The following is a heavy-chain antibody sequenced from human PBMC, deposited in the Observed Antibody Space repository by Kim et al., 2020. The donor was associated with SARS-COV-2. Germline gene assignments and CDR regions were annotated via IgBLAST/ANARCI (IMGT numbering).Heavy chain of an antibody. CDR3: AKGDSIGRFDY. Sequence: GGSLRLSCAASGFTFSSYGMHWVRQAPGKGLEWVAVISYDGSNKYYADSVKGRFTISRDNSKNTLYLQMNSLRAEDTAVYYCAKGDSIGRFDYWGQGTLVTVSS. CDR2: ISYDGSNK. D-gene: IGHD4-4*01. V-gene: IGHV3-30*18. CDR1: GFTFSSYG. J-gene: IGHJ4*02.